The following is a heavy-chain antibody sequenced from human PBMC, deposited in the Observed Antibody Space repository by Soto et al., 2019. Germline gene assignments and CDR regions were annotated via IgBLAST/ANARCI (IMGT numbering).Heavy chain of an antibody. D-gene: IGHD6-19*01. Sequence: SETLSLTCPVSGGSVSSATYFWSWVRQPPGGGLEWIAYILYSGSSMYNPSLKSRVTISLSTSKTQFSLRLTSVTAADTAVYYCARGMYKSGWNLDLWGQGIVVTVSS. CDR2: ILYSGSS. J-gene: IGHJ5*02. CDR3: ARGMYKSGWNLDL. V-gene: IGHV4-61*01. CDR1: GGSVSSATYF.